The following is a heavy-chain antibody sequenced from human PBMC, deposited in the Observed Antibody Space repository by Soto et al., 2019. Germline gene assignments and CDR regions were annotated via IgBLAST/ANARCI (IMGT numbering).Heavy chain of an antibody. CDR1: GGTFSSYA. Sequence: QVQLVQSGAEVKKPGSSVKVSCKASGGTFSSYAISWVRQAPGQGLEWMGGIIPIFGTANYAQKFQARVTITADKSTSTAYMELSSLRSEDTAVYYCARVVFRSGYQSAYYYGMDVWGQGTTVTVSS. J-gene: IGHJ6*02. CDR2: IIPIFGTA. CDR3: ARVVFRSGYQSAYYYGMDV. D-gene: IGHD3-22*01. V-gene: IGHV1-69*06.